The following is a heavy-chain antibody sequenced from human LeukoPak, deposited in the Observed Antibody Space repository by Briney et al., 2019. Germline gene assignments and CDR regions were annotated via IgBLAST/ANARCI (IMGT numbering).Heavy chain of an antibody. D-gene: IGHD5-12*01. V-gene: IGHV1-2*02. Sequence: GASVKVSCRTSGYIFAGYNMHWVRQAPGQGLEWMGRIDPNSGDTMISQKFQGRVTVTRDTSINTVYLYLKRLRSDDTAIYYCAREGSGYDYYYFDYWGQGTLVTVSS. CDR2: IDPNSGDT. J-gene: IGHJ4*02. CDR3: AREGSGYDYYYFDY. CDR1: GYIFAGYN.